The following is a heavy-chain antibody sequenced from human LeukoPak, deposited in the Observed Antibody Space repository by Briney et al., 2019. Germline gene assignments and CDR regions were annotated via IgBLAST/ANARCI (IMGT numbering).Heavy chain of an antibody. CDR1: GGTFSSYA. Sequence: GASVKVSCKASGGTFSSYAISWVRQAPGQGLEWMGGIIPIFGTANYAQKFQGRVTITADESTSTAYMELSSLRSEDTAVYYCARDRVPVDNWNDPSPYFYYYGMDVWGQGTTVTVSS. CDR2: IIPIFGTA. D-gene: IGHD1-1*01. V-gene: IGHV1-69*13. J-gene: IGHJ6*02. CDR3: ARDRVPVDNWNDPSPYFYYYGMDV.